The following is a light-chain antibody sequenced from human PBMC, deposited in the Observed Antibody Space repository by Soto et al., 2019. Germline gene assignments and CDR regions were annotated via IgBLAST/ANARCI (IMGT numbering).Light chain of an antibody. Sequence: IQLTQSPSSLSASVGDRVTVSCRSSQNIDNYLNWYVQRPGKAPELLIYSTSNLKSGAPSRFRGSGSGTDFSLTINSLQSEDFATYYCQQSSNIPWTFGQGTKVDIK. CDR1: QNIDNY. V-gene: IGKV1-39*01. J-gene: IGKJ1*01. CDR2: STS. CDR3: QQSSNIPWT.